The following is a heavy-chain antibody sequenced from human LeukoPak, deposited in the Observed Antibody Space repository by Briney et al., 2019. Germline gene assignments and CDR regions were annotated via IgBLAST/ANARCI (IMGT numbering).Heavy chain of an antibody. J-gene: IGHJ4*02. CDR2: INHSGST. CDR1: GGSFSGYY. V-gene: IGHV4-34*01. CDR3: ARVSHVWGSYRQDY. D-gene: IGHD3-16*02. Sequence: SGALALPCAVYGGSFSGYYWRWIRQPPGKGLEGIGEINHSGSTNYNPSLKSRVTISVDTSKNQFSLKLSSVTAADTAVYYCARVSHVWGSYRQDYWGQGTLVTVSS.